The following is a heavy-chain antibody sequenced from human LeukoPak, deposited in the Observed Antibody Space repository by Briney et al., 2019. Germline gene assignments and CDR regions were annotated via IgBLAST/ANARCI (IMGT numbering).Heavy chain of an antibody. D-gene: IGHD2-21*02. CDR1: GFTFSNYA. J-gene: IGHJ1*01. V-gene: IGHV3-23*01. CDR2: FSDTGGTS. CDR3: ARVFVTGMSYLPH. Sequence: TGGSLRLSCTASGFTFSNYAMTWVCQAPGKGLEWVSGFSDTGGTSYYADSVKGRLTISRDNSKNTLYLQMNSLRAEDTAVYYCARVFVTGMSYLPHWGQGTLVTVSS.